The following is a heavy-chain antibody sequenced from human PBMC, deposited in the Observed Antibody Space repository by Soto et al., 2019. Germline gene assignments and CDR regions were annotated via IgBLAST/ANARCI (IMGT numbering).Heavy chain of an antibody. V-gene: IGHV1-69*01. Sequence: QVQLVQSGAEVKKPGSSVKVSCKASGGTFSSYAISWVRQAPGQGLEWMGGIIPIFGTANYAQKFQGRVTITADESTSTAHMELSSLRSEDTAVYYCARQLFSIAARANPYYYYYGMDVWGQGTTVTVSS. J-gene: IGHJ6*02. CDR1: GGTFSSYA. CDR3: ARQLFSIAARANPYYYYYGMDV. D-gene: IGHD6-6*01. CDR2: IIPIFGTA.